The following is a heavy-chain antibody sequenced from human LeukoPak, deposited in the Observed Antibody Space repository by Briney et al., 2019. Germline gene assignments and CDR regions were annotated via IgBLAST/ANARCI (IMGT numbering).Heavy chain of an antibody. CDR2: MKQDGTEK. D-gene: IGHD1-1*01. CDR3: ARDHLAGAFDT. CDR1: GFTFTTYW. V-gene: IGHV3-7*01. Sequence: GGSLRLSCAASGFTFTTYWMSRVRQAPGKGLEWVANMKQDGTEKYYVDSVKGRFTISRDNAKNSLYLQMNSLRAEDTAVYYCARDHLAGAFDTWGQGTMVTVSS. J-gene: IGHJ3*02.